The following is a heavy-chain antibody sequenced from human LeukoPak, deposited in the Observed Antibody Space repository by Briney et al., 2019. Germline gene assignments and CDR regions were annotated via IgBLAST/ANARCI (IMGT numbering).Heavy chain of an antibody. J-gene: IGHJ4*02. D-gene: IGHD1-7*01. V-gene: IGHV4-59*08. CDR3: ASTEWNYAR. CDR2: IHYSGST. Sequence: SETLSLTCTVSGASISSYYWSWFRHPPGKGLEWIGYIHYSGSTNYNPSLRSRVTISADTSKNQFSLRLSSVTAADTAVYYCASTEWNYARWGQGTLITVSS. CDR1: GASISSYY.